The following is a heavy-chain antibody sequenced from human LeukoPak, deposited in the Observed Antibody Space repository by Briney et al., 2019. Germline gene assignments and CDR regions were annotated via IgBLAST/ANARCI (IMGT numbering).Heavy chain of an antibody. CDR1: GFTFSSYS. J-gene: IGHJ4*02. D-gene: IGHD1-1*01. CDR3: ARDWSHNNDY. V-gene: IGHV3-48*04. Sequence: GGSLRLSCAASGFTFSSYSMNWVRQAPGKGLEWVSYISSSSTIYYADSVKGRFTISRDNAKNSLYLQMNSLRAEDTAVYYCARDWSHNNDYWGQGTLVTVSS. CDR2: ISSSSTI.